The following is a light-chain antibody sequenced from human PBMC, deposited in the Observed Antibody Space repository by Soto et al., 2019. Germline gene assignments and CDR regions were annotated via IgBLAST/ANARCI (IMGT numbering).Light chain of an antibody. J-gene: IGKJ1*01. Sequence: EIVLTQSPGSLSLSLGERATLSCRASQSVDSAFFAWYQQKPGQPPRLLMYGASRRATGIPDRFSGSGSGTDFTLTISRLEPEDFAVYYCQQYASSLTFRQGTKVEI. CDR3: QQYASSLT. CDR1: QSVDSAF. CDR2: GAS. V-gene: IGKV3-20*01.